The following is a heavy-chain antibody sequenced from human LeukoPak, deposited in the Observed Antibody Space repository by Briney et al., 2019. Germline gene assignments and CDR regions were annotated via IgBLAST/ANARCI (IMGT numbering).Heavy chain of an antibody. CDR1: GFTFSTYW. V-gene: IGHV3-74*01. Sequence: PGGSLRLSCAASGFTFSTYWMHWVRQAPGTGLVWVSLINSDGSSTNYADSVKGRFTISRDNAKNSLYLQMNSLRAEDTAVYYCARDWPTIAAAGTIPEYFQHWGQGTLVTVSS. D-gene: IGHD6-13*01. J-gene: IGHJ1*01. CDR2: INSDGSST. CDR3: ARDWPTIAAAGTIPEYFQH.